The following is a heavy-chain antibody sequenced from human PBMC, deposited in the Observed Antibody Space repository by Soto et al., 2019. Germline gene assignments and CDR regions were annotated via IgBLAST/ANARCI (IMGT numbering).Heavy chain of an antibody. Sequence: QTGGSLRLSCAASGFTFSSYGMHWVRQAPGKGLEWVAVISYDGSNKYYADSVKGRFTISRDNSKNTLYLQMNSLRAEDTAVYYCASSTNIVVVPAAIVYYYYGMDVWGQGTTVTVSS. D-gene: IGHD2-2*02. CDR3: ASSTNIVVVPAAIVYYYYGMDV. V-gene: IGHV3-30*03. CDR1: GFTFSSYG. CDR2: ISYDGSNK. J-gene: IGHJ6*02.